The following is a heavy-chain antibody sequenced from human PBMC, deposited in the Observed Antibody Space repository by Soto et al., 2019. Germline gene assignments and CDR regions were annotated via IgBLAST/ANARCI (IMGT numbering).Heavy chain of an antibody. V-gene: IGHV3-15*07. Sequence: SVSNAWMNWVRQAPGKGLEWVGRIKSKTDGGTTDYAAPMKGRFTISRDDSKNTLYLQMNSLKTEDTAVYYCTTGTYYDSSGYYYLAYYFDYWGQGTLVTVSS. CDR1: SVSNAW. CDR2: IKSKTDGGTT. D-gene: IGHD3-22*01. J-gene: IGHJ4*02. CDR3: TTGTYYDSSGYYYLAYYFDY.